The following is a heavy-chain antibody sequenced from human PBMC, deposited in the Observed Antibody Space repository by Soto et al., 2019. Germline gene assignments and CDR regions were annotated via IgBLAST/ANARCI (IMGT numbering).Heavy chain of an antibody. Sequence: EVQVVESGGGLVKPGGSLRLSCAASGLTFSTYSMNWVRRAPGKGLEWVSSISPDGHYIYYADSVRGRFTTSRDNAWNSLSLQMNSLRADVTAVYYGAGSNGITWSPFDSWGQGTRVTVSS. CDR1: GLTFSTYS. J-gene: IGHJ4*02. CDR2: ISPDGHYI. CDR3: AGSNGITWSPFDS. D-gene: IGHD6-13*01. V-gene: IGHV3-21*01.